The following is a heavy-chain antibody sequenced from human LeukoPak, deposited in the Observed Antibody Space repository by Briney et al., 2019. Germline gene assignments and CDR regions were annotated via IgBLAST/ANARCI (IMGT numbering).Heavy chain of an antibody. CDR1: GGSFSGYY. CDR3: ARFSQWLFDY. Sequence: SETLSLTCAVYGGSFSGYYWSWIRQPPGKGLEWIGEINHSGSTNYNPSLKSRVTISVDTSKNQFSLKLSSVTAADTAVYYCARFSQWLFDYWGQGTLVTVSS. J-gene: IGHJ4*02. V-gene: IGHV4-34*01. CDR2: INHSGST. D-gene: IGHD6-19*01.